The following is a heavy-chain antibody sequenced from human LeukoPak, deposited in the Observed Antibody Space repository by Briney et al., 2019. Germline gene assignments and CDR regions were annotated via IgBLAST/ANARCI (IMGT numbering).Heavy chain of an antibody. D-gene: IGHD3-22*01. V-gene: IGHV3-33*01. CDR1: GFTFSSYG. J-gene: IGHJ4*02. Sequence: GRSLRLSCAASGFTFSSYGMHWVRQAPGKGLEWVAVIWYDGSNKYYADSVKGRFTISRDNSKNTLYLQMNSWRAEDTAVYYCARDQYYYDSSGYNYWGQGTLVTVSS. CDR3: ARDQYYYDSSGYNY. CDR2: IWYDGSNK.